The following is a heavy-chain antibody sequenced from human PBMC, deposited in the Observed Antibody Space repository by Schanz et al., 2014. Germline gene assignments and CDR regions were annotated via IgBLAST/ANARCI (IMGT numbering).Heavy chain of an antibody. Sequence: EVQLAESGGGLVQPGRSLRLSCAASGFTFSSYALHWVRQAPGKGLEWVSYISGSSRTIYYADSMKGRFTVSRDNAENALYLQMNSLRAEDTGLYFCARGGSGSHYRLDYWGQGTLVTVSS. CDR2: ISGSSRTI. CDR3: ARGGSGSHYRLDY. V-gene: IGHV3-48*01. CDR1: GFTFSSYA. D-gene: IGHD1-26*01. J-gene: IGHJ4*02.